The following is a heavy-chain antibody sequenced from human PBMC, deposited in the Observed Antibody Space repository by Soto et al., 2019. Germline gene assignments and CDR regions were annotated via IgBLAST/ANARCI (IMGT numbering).Heavy chain of an antibody. D-gene: IGHD3-10*01. CDR3: AREAGVYGSGSYGMDV. CDR1: GFTFSSYA. J-gene: IGHJ6*02. Sequence: QVQLVESGGGVVQPGRSLRLSCAASGFTFSSYAMHWVRQAPGKGLEWVVVISYDGTNKYYADSVKGRFTMSRDNSKNPLSLQMNSLRAEDTAVYYCAREAGVYGSGSYGMDVWGQGTTVTVSS. V-gene: IGHV3-30-3*01. CDR2: ISYDGTNK.